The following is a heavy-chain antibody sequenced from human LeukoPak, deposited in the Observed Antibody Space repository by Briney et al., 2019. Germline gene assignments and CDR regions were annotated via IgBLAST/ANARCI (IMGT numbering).Heavy chain of an antibody. CDR3: ARAPY. J-gene: IGHJ4*02. CDR1: GFTFSTYW. Sequence: GGPLRLSCAASGFTFSTYWMIWVRQATGKGLEWVANIKKDGSERYSVDSVKGRVTISRDNAKNSLYLQMSSLRDEDTAVYYCARAPYWGQGPLVTVSS. V-gene: IGHV3-7*01. CDR2: IKKDGSER.